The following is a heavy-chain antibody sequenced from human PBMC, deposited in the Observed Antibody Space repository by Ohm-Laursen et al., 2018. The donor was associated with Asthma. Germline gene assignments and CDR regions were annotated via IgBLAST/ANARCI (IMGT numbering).Heavy chain of an antibody. D-gene: IGHD6-19*01. CDR2: ISYDGSNK. Sequence: SLRLSCAAPGFTFSSYGMHWVRQAPGKGLEWVAVISYDGSNKYYADSVKGRFTISRDNSKNTLYLQMNSLRAEDTAVYYCARRYSSGWPSDYWGQGTLVTVSS. J-gene: IGHJ4*02. CDR1: GFTFSSYG. V-gene: IGHV3-30*03. CDR3: ARRYSSGWPSDY.